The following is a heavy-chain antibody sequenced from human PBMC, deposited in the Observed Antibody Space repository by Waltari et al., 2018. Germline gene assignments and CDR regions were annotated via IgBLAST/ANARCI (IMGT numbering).Heavy chain of an antibody. V-gene: IGHV4-34*01. J-gene: IGHJ5*02. CDR3: AREEVYCSGGSCYSLYGWFDT. D-gene: IGHD2-15*01. CDR2: INHSGST. CDR1: GGSFSGYS. Sequence: QEQLQQWGAGLLKPSETLSLTCAVYGGSFSGYSWSCIRQPPGKGLEWIGEINHSGSTNYNPSLKSRVTISVDTSKNQFSLKLSSVTAADTAVYYCAREEVYCSGGSCYSLYGWFDTWGQGTLVTVSS.